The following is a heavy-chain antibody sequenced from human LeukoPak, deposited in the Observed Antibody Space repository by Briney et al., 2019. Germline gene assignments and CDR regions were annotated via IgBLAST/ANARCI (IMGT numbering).Heavy chain of an antibody. D-gene: IGHD2-21*02. J-gene: IGHJ6*03. CDR3: AAAYCGGDCYSDNHYYFMDL. CDR2: IYLTGTT. Sequence: PGGSLRLSCAASGFSVSGNYVSWVRQSPGKGLEWVSAIYLTGTTHYADSVKGRFTISRDNSKNALNLQMNSLRVEDTAVYYCAAAYCGGDCYSDNHYYFMDLWGRGTTVTVSS. CDR1: GFSVSGNY. V-gene: IGHV3-53*01.